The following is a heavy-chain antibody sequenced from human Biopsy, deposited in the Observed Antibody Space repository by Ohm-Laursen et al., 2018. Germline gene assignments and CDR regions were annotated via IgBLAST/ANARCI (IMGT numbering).Heavy chain of an antibody. CDR2: VYNGGIT. CDR3: ARTPRDSFWSGSYKRGLWFDP. J-gene: IGHJ5*02. D-gene: IGHD3-3*01. V-gene: IGHV4-59*01. Sequence: SETLSLTCSVSGGSIISYYWTWIRQPPGKGLEWIGHVYNGGITNYNPSLKSRVTISKETSKNQFSLQVSSVTAADTAVYYCARTPRDSFWSGSYKRGLWFDPWGQGTLVIVSS. CDR1: GGSIISYY.